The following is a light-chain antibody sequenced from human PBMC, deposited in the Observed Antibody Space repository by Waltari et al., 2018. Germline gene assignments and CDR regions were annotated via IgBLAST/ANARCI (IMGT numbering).Light chain of an antibody. CDR3: ATWDDSLNAYV. V-gene: IGLV1-36*01. Sequence: QSVLTQPPSVSGAPRPRVTISCSGSSSNIETNAVNRYQHLPGRAPKLLIRYDNLLPSGVSARFSASKSGTSASLAISGLQSDDEADYYCATWDDSLNAYVFGSGTKVTVV. CDR2: YDN. CDR1: SSNIETNA. J-gene: IGLJ1*01.